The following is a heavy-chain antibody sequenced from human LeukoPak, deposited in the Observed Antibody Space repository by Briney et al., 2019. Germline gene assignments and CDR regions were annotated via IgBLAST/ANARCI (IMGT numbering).Heavy chain of an antibody. CDR3: ARDRIAAAGTKYYYYYYYMDV. Sequence: GASVKVSCKTSGYTFTRFGFNWMRQAPAQGLEWMGWISAYNGNTDYAKKFQGRVTLTTETSTSTAYMELTSLRFEDTAVYYCARDRIAAAGTKYYYYYYYMDVWGKGTTVTVSS. V-gene: IGHV1-18*01. CDR2: ISAYNGNT. J-gene: IGHJ6*03. D-gene: IGHD6-13*01. CDR1: GYTFTRFG.